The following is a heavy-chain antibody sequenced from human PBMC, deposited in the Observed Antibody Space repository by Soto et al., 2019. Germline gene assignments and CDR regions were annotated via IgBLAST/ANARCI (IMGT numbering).Heavy chain of an antibody. J-gene: IGHJ3*02. D-gene: IGHD6-19*01. CDR2: TYYRSKWYN. Sequence: QVQLQQSGPGLVRPSQTLSLTCAFSGNILSSNSVAWNWIRQSPSRCLEWLGRTYYRSKWYNDYAVSVKGRITVNPNTSKNQFSLQLNFVTPEDTAVYFCARGQFTAFDIWGQGTVVTVSS. CDR3: ARGQFTAFDI. V-gene: IGHV6-1*01. CDR1: GNILSSNSVA.